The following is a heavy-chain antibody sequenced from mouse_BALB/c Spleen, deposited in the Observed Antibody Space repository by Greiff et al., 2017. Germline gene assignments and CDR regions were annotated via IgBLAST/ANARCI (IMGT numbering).Heavy chain of an antibody. CDR3: ARGEIGYEYYAMDY. D-gene: IGHD2-12*01. J-gene: IGHJ4*01. CDR1: GYSFTGYY. V-gene: IGHV1S34*01. Sequence: LVKTGASVKISCKASGYSFTGYYMHWVKQSHGKSLEWIGYISCYNGATSYNQKFKGKATFTVDTSSSTAYMQFNSLTSEDSAVYYCARGEIGYEYYAMDYWGQGTSVTVSS. CDR2: ISCYNGAT.